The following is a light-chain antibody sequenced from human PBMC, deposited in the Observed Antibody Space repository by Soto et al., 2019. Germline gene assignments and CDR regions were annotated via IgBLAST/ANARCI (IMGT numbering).Light chain of an antibody. CDR3: QQRSNWPRT. CDR2: GAS. J-gene: IGKJ1*01. CDR1: QSVSSN. V-gene: IGKV3-15*01. Sequence: EIVMTQSPATLSASPGERSALPCRASQSVSSNLAWYQQKPGQATRILIYGASTRDTGIPDRVSGSGSGTDFTLTISSLEPADFAVYYCQQRSNWPRTFGQGTKVDI.